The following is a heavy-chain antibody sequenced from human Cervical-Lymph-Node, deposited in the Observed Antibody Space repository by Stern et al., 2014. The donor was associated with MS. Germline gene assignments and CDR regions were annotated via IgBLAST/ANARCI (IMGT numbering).Heavy chain of an antibody. J-gene: IGHJ5*02. CDR1: GDTFTSYY. CDR3: ARQQGGKDWFDP. Sequence: QVQLGQSGAEVKKPGASVKVSCKASGDTFTSYYMHWVRQAPGQGLEWMGIIKPRGGSTSYAQKFQGRVTMTRDTSTSTVYMELSSLRSEDTAVYYCARQQGGKDWFDPWGQGTLVTVSS. CDR2: IKPRGGST. V-gene: IGHV1-46*01. D-gene: IGHD6-13*01.